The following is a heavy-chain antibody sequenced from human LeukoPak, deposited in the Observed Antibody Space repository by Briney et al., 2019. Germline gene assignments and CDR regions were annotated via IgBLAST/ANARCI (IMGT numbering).Heavy chain of an antibody. CDR3: ARDSSHYDFDI. D-gene: IGHD3-10*01. V-gene: IGHV3-48*03. Sequence: GGSLRLSCAASGFIFSSYEMNWVRQAPGKGLEWVSYISSSGGTIYYADSVKGRFTISRDNAKNSLYLQMNSLRAEDTDVYYCARDSSHYDFDIWGQGTMVTVSS. J-gene: IGHJ3*02. CDR1: GFIFSSYE. CDR2: ISSSGGTI.